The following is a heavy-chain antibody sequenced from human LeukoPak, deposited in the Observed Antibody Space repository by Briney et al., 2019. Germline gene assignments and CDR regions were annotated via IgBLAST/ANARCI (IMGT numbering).Heavy chain of an antibody. J-gene: IGHJ5*02. CDR2: INPNSGGT. V-gene: IGHV1-2*02. Sequence: GASVKVSCKASGYTFTGYYMHWARQAPGQGLEWMGWINPNSGGTNYAQKFQGRVTMTRDTSISTAYMELSRLRSDDTAVYYCARDPDSSGYYWFDPWGQGTLVTVSS. CDR3: ARDPDSSGYYWFDP. CDR1: GYTFTGYY. D-gene: IGHD3-22*01.